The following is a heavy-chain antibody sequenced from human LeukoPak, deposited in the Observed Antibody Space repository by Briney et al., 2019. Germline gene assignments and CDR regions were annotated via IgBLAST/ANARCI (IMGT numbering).Heavy chain of an antibody. V-gene: IGHV1-18*01. CDR3: ARGPYSSGWYTDYYYYYGMDV. Sequence: ASVKVSCKASGYTFTSYGISWVRQAPGQGLEWMGWISAYNGNTNYAQKLQGRVTMTTGTSTSTAYMELRSLRSDDTAVYYCARGPYSSGWYTDYYYYYGMDVWGQGTTVTVSS. CDR2: ISAYNGNT. CDR1: GYTFTSYG. J-gene: IGHJ6*02. D-gene: IGHD6-19*01.